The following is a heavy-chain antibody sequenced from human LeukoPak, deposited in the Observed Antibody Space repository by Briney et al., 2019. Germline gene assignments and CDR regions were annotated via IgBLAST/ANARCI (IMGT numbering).Heavy chain of an antibody. CDR2: ISSTSTYI. V-gene: IGHV3-21*06. CDR1: GFSFSCYS. CDR3: ARDPSAVPTAVNWFDP. D-gene: IGHD2-2*01. J-gene: IGHJ5*02. Sequence: GGSLRLSCVASGFSFSCYSMNGVRQAPGKGLEGVSSISSTSTYIYYTDSVKGRFTTPRDNAKNSLYLQIDSPRAEDTAVYYCARDPSAVPTAVNWFDPWGQGTLVTVSS.